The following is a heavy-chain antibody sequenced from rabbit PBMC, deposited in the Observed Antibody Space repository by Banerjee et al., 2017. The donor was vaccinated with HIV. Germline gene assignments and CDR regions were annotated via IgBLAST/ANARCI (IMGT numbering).Heavy chain of an antibody. J-gene: IGHJ4*01. CDR1: GIDFSSYYY. V-gene: IGHV1S43*01. CDR2: IYTSSGST. CDR3: ARGDDGDPSDGYAWYFNL. D-gene: IGHD6-1*01. Sequence: QQQLEESGGGLVKPGGTLTLTCKASGIDFSSYYYMCWVRQAPGKGLELIACIYTSSGSTWYASWVNGRFTISRSTSLNTVDLKMTSLTVADTATYFCARGDDGDPSDGYAWYFNLWGQGTLVTVS.